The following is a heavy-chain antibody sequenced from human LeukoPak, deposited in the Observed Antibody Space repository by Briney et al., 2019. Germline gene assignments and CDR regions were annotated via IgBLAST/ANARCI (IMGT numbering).Heavy chain of an antibody. CDR2: INPNSGGA. CDR1: GYTFTGDY. J-gene: IGHJ4*02. Sequence: ASVKVSCKASGYTFTGDYMHWVRQAPGQGREWMGRINPNSGGANYAQKCQGRGTMTRDTSISTAYMELSRLRSDDTAVYYCARDGGIVGGDYWGQGTLVTVSS. D-gene: IGHD3-22*01. CDR3: ARDGGIVGGDY. V-gene: IGHV1-2*06.